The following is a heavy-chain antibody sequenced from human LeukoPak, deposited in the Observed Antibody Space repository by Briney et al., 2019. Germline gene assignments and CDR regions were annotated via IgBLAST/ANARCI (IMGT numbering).Heavy chain of an antibody. CDR1: GYTFTSYD. D-gene: IGHD3-22*01. Sequence: ASVKVSCTASGYTFTSYDINWVRQAPGQGLEWMGIINPSGGSTSYAQKFQGRVTMTRDTSTSTVYMELSSLRSEDTAVYYCARGSVVVIEVHWGQGTLVTVSS. CDR2: INPSGGST. V-gene: IGHV1-46*01. CDR3: ARGSVVVIEVH. J-gene: IGHJ4*02.